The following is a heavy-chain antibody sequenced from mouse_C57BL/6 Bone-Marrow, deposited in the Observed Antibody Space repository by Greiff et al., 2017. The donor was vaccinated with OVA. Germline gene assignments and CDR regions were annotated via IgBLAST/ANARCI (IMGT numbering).Heavy chain of an antibody. V-gene: IGHV1-55*01. CDR2: IYPGSGST. J-gene: IGHJ2*01. CDR3: ARMYYGSSDDD. CDR1: GYTFTSYW. Sequence: QVQLQQPGAELVKPGASVKMSCKASGYTFTSYWITWVKQRPGQGLEWIGDIYPGSGSTTYNEKFKSKATLTVDTSSSTAYMQLSSLTSEDSAVDYCARMYYGSSDDDWGQGTTLTVSS. D-gene: IGHD1-1*01.